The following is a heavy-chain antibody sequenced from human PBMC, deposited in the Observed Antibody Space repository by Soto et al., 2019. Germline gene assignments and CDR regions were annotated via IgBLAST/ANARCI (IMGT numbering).Heavy chain of an antibody. D-gene: IGHD3-10*01. CDR2: IIPIFGTA. J-gene: IGHJ6*02. Sequence: QVQLVQSGAEVKKPGSSVKVSCKASGGTFSSYAISWVRQAPGQGLEWMGGIIPIFGTANYAQKFQGRVTITADKSTSTAYMELSSLRSEDMAVYYCARKGDYYGSGSYHYYYYGMDVWGQGTTVTVSS. CDR3: ARKGDYYGSGSYHYYYYGMDV. V-gene: IGHV1-69*06. CDR1: GGTFSSYA.